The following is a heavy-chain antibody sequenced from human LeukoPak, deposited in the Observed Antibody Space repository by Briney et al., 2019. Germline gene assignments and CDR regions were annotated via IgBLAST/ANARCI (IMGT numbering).Heavy chain of an antibody. Sequence: SETLSLTCTVSGGSISSYYWSWIRQPAGKGLERIGRIYTSGSTNYNPSLKSRVTMSVDTSKNQFSLKLSSVTAADTAVYYCARDGYSGYDYYFDYWGQGTLVTVSS. J-gene: IGHJ4*02. D-gene: IGHD5-12*01. CDR2: IYTSGST. CDR3: ARDGYSGYDYYFDY. CDR1: GGSISSYY. V-gene: IGHV4-4*07.